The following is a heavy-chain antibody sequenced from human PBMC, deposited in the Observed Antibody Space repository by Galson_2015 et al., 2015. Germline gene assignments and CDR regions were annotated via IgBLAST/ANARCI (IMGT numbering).Heavy chain of an antibody. V-gene: IGHV4-39*01. Sequence: SETLSLTCTVSGGSISSSSYYWGWIRQPPGKGLEWIGSIYYSGSTYYNPSLKSRVTISVDTSKNQFSLRLSSVTAADTAVYYCARLGIAPGRQRIDWFDPWGQGTLVTVSS. CDR3: ARLGIAPGRQRIDWFDP. D-gene: IGHD6-13*01. CDR2: IYYSGST. J-gene: IGHJ5*02. CDR1: GGSISSSSYY.